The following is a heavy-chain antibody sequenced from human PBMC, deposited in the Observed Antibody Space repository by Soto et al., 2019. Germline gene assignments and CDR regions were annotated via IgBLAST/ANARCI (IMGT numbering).Heavy chain of an antibody. CDR2: IWYDGGNK. D-gene: IGHD6-19*01. Sequence: QVQLVESGGGVVQPGRSLRLSCAASAFNFSSYVMHWVRQAPGKGLVWVAVIWYDGGNKYYANSVKGRFTISRDNSKNTLYLQMNRLRAEDTAVYYCARDGQWLPRDGLRSSYYFDYWGQGTLVTVSS. CDR1: AFNFSSYV. V-gene: IGHV3-33*01. CDR3: ARDGQWLPRDGLRSSYYFDY. J-gene: IGHJ4*02.